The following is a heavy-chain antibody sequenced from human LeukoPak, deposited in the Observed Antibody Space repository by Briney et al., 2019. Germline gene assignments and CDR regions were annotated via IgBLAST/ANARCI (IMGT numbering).Heavy chain of an antibody. CDR2: VSASGSGT. Sequence: GGSLRLSCAASGFTFSSYALTWVRQAPGKGLEWVSVVSASGSGTYYADSVKGRFTISRDNTKNTLYLQMNSLRAEDTAVYYCAKATATSGKPVFDYWGQGTLVTVSS. D-gene: IGHD6-13*01. J-gene: IGHJ4*02. CDR1: GFTFSSYA. V-gene: IGHV3-23*01. CDR3: AKATATSGKPVFDY.